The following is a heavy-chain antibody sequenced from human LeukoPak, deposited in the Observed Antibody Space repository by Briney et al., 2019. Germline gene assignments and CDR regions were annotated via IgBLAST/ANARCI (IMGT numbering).Heavy chain of an antibody. D-gene: IGHD3-16*01. V-gene: IGHV3-7*01. Sequence: GGSLRLSCVASGFTFSNYWMSWVRQAPGKGLDCVANIKEDGSEKYYVDSVKGRFTISRDNAKNSLYLQMNSLRAEDTAVYYCARQGDDYWGHGTLVTVSS. CDR1: GFTFSNYW. CDR2: IKEDGSEK. J-gene: IGHJ4*01. CDR3: ARQGDDY.